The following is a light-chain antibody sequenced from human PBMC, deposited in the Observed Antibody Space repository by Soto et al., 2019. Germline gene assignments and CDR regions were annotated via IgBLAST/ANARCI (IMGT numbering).Light chain of an antibody. CDR3: QQRSNWPSLT. CDR1: HVVLFSSDNKNY. Sequence: DIVMTEAPDSLAVSLVESATINCKASHVVLFSSDNKNYLAWYQQKPGQPPKLLIYWASTRESGVPDRFSGSGSGTEFTLTINSLQAEDCAVYYCQQRSNWPSLTFGQGTRLEI. CDR2: WAS. J-gene: IGKJ5*01. V-gene: IGKV4-1*01.